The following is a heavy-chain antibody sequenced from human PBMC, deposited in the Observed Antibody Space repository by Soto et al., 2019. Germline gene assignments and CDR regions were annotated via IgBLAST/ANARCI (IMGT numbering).Heavy chain of an antibody. CDR2: CRSRADNYAT. CDR1: GITFSDHA. J-gene: IGHJ4*02. D-gene: IGHD3-10*01. V-gene: IGHV3-72*01. Sequence: EVQLVESGGGLVQPGGSLRLSCATSGITFSDHAMDWVRQAPGKGLEWLGRCRSRADNYATDYAASVKGRFTFSRDDSKSSLSLQMRSLKTGDTAMYYCVLWVRGLINYWGQGTLVTVSS. CDR3: VLWVRGLINY.